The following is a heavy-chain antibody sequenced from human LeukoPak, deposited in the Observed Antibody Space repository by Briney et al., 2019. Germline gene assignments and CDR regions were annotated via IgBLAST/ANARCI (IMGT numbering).Heavy chain of an antibody. Sequence: ASVKVSCKASGYTFTSYGISWVRQAPGQGLEWMGWISAYNGNTNYAQKFQGRVTITADESTSTAYMELSSLRSEDTAVYYCARALSPYSGSYGVDYWGQGTLVTVSS. J-gene: IGHJ4*02. CDR3: ARALSPYSGSYGVDY. CDR1: GYTFTSYG. V-gene: IGHV1-18*01. CDR2: ISAYNGNT. D-gene: IGHD1-26*01.